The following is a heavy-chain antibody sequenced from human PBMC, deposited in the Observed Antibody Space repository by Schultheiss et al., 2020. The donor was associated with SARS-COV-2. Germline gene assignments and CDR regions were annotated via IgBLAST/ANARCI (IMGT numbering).Heavy chain of an antibody. CDR1: GFTLSTYW. Sequence: GGSLRLSCAASGFTLSTYWMHWVREVPGKGLVWVSRINEDGTITDDADSVKGRFTISRDNAKNTLYLQMNSLKTEDTAVYYCTTDRRVRPDYYYYYGMDVWGQGTTVTVSS. CDR3: TTDRRVRPDYYYYYGMDV. D-gene: IGHD3-10*01. J-gene: IGHJ6*02. V-gene: IGHV3-74*01. CDR2: INEDGTIT.